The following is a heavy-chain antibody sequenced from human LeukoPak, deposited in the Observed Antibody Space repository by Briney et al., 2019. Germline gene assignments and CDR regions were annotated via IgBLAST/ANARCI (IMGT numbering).Heavy chain of an antibody. Sequence: GGSLRLSCAASGFTFSDYYMSWIRQAPGKGLEWVSYISSSGSTIYYADSVKGRFTISRDNAKNSLYLQMSSLRVEDTAVYYCARFRSGWYMDYWGQGTLVTVSS. D-gene: IGHD6-19*01. CDR3: ARFRSGWYMDY. CDR2: ISSSGSTI. CDR1: GFTFSDYY. V-gene: IGHV3-11*04. J-gene: IGHJ4*02.